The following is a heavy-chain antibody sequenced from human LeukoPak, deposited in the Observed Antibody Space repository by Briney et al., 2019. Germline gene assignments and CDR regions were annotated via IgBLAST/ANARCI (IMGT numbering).Heavy chain of an antibody. Sequence: GGSLRLSCAASGFTFNSYAMSWGRQAPGEGLEWVSAIRGSGGGTYYADSVKGRFTISRDDSKNTLYLQMNSLRAEDTAVYYCARDLSNSGWLWGQGTLVTVSS. CDR3: ARDLSNSGWL. V-gene: IGHV3-23*01. J-gene: IGHJ4*02. D-gene: IGHD5-24*01. CDR2: IRGSGGGT. CDR1: GFTFNSYA.